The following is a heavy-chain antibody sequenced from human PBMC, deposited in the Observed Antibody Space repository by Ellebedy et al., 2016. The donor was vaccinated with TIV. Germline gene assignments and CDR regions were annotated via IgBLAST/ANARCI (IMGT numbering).Heavy chain of an antibody. D-gene: IGHD3-3*01. V-gene: IGHV4-31*03. J-gene: IGHJ1*01. CDR1: GGSLSRTSYY. Sequence: SETLSLXXNVSGGSLSRTSYYWNWIRQHPGKGLEWIGYIYYTGSTYYNPSLRSRVTISLDTPKNHFSLKLNAVTAADTAVYYCARETTLFGVLDHWGQGNLVTVSS. CDR2: IYYTGST. CDR3: ARETTLFGVLDH.